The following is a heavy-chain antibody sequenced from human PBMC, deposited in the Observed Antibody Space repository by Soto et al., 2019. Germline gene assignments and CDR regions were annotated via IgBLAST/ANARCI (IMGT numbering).Heavy chain of an antibody. D-gene: IGHD3-16*01. Sequence: ASVKFSCKASGYTFTGYYMHWVRQAPGQGLEWMGWINPNSGGTNYAQKFQGRVTITADESTSTAYMELSSLRSEDTAVYYCARSAGDLEMATIGPLVYWGQGTLVTVSS. CDR2: INPNSGGT. J-gene: IGHJ4*02. CDR3: ARSAGDLEMATIGPLVY. CDR1: GYTFTGYY. V-gene: IGHV1-2*02.